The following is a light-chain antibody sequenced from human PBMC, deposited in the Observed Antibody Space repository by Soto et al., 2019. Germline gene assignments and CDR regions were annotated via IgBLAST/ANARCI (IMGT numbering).Light chain of an antibody. V-gene: IGLV2-8*01. J-gene: IGLJ2*01. CDR3: RSHAGSKNVV. Sequence: QSALTQPPSASGSPGQSVTISCTGTSSDVGGYNYVSWYQHHPGKAPKLMIYEVSKRPSGVPDRFSGSKSGNTASLTVSGLQAEDEADYYCRSHAGSKNVVFGGGTKVTVL. CDR1: SSDVGGYNY. CDR2: EVS.